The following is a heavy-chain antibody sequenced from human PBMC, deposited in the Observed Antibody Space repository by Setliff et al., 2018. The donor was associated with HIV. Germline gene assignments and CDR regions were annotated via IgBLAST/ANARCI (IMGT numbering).Heavy chain of an antibody. CDR1: GYSISSGYY. D-gene: IGHD1-1*01. Sequence: TSETLSLTCDVSGYSISSGYYWGWIRQPPGKGLEWIANIYHNGNTHYNPSVKSRVTISVDTSKNQFSLKLRSVTAADTAVYYCARDIIARTYWYFDLWGRGTLVTVSS. CDR2: IYHNGNT. CDR3: ARDIIARTYWYFDL. J-gene: IGHJ2*01. V-gene: IGHV4-38-2*02.